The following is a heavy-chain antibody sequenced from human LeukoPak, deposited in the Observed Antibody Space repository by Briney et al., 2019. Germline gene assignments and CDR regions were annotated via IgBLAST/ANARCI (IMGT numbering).Heavy chain of an antibody. CDR2: IIPILGIA. J-gene: IGHJ5*02. D-gene: IGHD1-26*01. CDR1: GGTFSSYA. CDR3: AIAGIVGATSP. Sequence: SVKVSCKASGGTFSSYAISWVRQAPGQGLEWMGRIIPILGIANYAQKFQGRVTITADKSTSTAYMELSSLRSEDTAVYYCAIAGIVGATSPWGQGTLVTVSS. V-gene: IGHV1-69*04.